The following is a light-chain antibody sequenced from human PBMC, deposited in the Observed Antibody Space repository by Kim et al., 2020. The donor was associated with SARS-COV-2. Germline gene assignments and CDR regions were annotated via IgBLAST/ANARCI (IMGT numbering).Light chain of an antibody. V-gene: IGKV3-11*01. CDR3: HHRSDWPLT. Sequence: EIVLTQSPATLSLSPGERATLSCRASRSVSTFLAWYQQKPGQAPRLLIYDASNRATGIPPRFSGSGSGTDFTLTISSLEPDDFAVYYCHHRSDWPLTFVGGTKVDIK. CDR2: DAS. CDR1: RSVSTF. J-gene: IGKJ4*01.